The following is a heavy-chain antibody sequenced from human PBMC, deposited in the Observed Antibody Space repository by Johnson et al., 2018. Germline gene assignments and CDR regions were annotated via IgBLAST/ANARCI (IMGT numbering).Heavy chain of an antibody. V-gene: IGHV1-8*01. CDR1: GYAFTSYD. Sequence: QVQLVQSGAEVKKPGASVKVSCKASGYAFTSYDINWVRQATGQGLEWMGWMNSNSGNTGYAQKVQGRVTMTRNTSISTAHMELSSLRSEDTAVYYCARDEIFGVVPYYYYGMDVWGQGTTVTVSS. D-gene: IGHD3-3*01. CDR2: MNSNSGNT. J-gene: IGHJ6*02. CDR3: ARDEIFGVVPYYYYGMDV.